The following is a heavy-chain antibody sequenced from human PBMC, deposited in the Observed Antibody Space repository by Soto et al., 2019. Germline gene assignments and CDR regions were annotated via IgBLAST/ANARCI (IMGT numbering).Heavy chain of an antibody. CDR2: INPNSGGT. CDR1: GYTFTGYY. J-gene: IGHJ5*02. D-gene: IGHD4-4*01. V-gene: IGHV1-2*04. CDR3: ARSATVTRGWFDP. Sequence: SVKVSCKASGYTFTGYYMHWVRQAPGQGLEWMGWINPNSGGTNYAQKFQGWVTMTRDTSISTAYMELSRLRSDDTAVYYCARSATVTRGWFDPWGQGTLVTVSS.